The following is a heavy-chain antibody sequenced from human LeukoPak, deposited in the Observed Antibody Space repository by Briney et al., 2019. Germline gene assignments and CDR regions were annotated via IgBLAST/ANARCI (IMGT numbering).Heavy chain of an antibody. Sequence: GGSLRLSCAASEFTFSSYAMSWVRQAPGQGLEWMGIINPSGGSTSYAQKFQGRVTMTRDTSTSTVYMELSSLRSEDTAVYYCARDGTLRYFDWLSEGYNWFDPWGQGTLVTVSS. D-gene: IGHD3-9*01. V-gene: IGHV1-46*01. J-gene: IGHJ5*02. CDR3: ARDGTLRYFDWLSEGYNWFDP. CDR2: INPSGGST. CDR1: EFTFSSYA.